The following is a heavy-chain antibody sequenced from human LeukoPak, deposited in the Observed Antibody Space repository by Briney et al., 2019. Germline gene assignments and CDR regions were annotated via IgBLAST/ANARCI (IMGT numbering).Heavy chain of an antibody. Sequence: GGSLRLSCAASGFTFSSYAMHWVRQAPPKGLEWVAVISYDGSNKYYSDSVKGRFTISRDNSKNTLYLQMNSLRAEDTAVYYCARELGGPGDYWGQGTLVTVSS. V-gene: IGHV3-30*04. CDR3: ARELGGPGDY. J-gene: IGHJ4*02. CDR2: ISYDGSNK. CDR1: GFTFSSYA.